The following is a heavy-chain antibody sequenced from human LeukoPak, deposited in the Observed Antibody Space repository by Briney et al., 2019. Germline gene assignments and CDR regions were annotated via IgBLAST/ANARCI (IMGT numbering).Heavy chain of an antibody. Sequence: GGSLRLSCAASGFTFSSYSMNWVRQAPGKGLEWVSSISSSSSYIYYADSVKGRFTISRDNSKNTLYLQMNSLRAEDTAVYYCAKLRVPRPGPFDYWGQGTLVTVSS. CDR2: ISSSSSYI. V-gene: IGHV3-21*04. CDR1: GFTFSSYS. J-gene: IGHJ4*02. CDR3: AKLRVPRPGPFDY.